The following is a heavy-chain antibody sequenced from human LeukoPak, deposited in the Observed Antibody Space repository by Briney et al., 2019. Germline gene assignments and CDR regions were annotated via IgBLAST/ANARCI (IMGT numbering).Heavy chain of an antibody. CDR3: ARRAMITFGGVSFDY. D-gene: IGHD3-16*01. CDR1: GYSFSSYW. CDR2: IYPGDSDT. J-gene: IGHJ4*02. V-gene: IGHV5-51*01. Sequence: GESLKISCKSSGYSFSSYWIGWVRQMPGKGLEWMGIIYPGDSDTRYSPSFQGQVTISADKSISTAYLQWSSLKASDTAMYYCARRAMITFGGVSFDYWGQGTLVTVSS.